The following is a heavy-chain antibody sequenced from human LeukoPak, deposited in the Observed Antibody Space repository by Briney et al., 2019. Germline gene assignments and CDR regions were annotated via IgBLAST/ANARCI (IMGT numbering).Heavy chain of an antibody. Sequence: PGGSLRLSCAASGFTFSSYAMHWVRQAPGKGVEWVAVISYDGSNKYYADSVKGRFTISRDNSKNTLYLQMNSLRAEDTAVYYCARDSSSSLDYWGQGTLVTVSS. J-gene: IGHJ4*02. V-gene: IGHV3-30*04. CDR1: GFTFSSYA. D-gene: IGHD6-6*01. CDR2: ISYDGSNK. CDR3: ARDSSSSLDY.